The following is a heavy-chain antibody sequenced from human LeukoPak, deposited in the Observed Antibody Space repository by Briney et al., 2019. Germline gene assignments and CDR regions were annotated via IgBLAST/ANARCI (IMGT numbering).Heavy chain of an antibody. CDR3: ARDWGNYYDSSGYYYLNWFDP. D-gene: IGHD3-22*01. CDR1: GFTFSSYA. V-gene: IGHV3-30-3*01. J-gene: IGHJ5*02. Sequence: GGSLRLSCAASGFTFSSYAMHWVRQAPGKGLEWVAVISYDGSNKYYADSVKGRFTISRDNSKNTLYLQMNSLRAEDTAVYYCARDWGNYYDSSGYYYLNWFDPWGQETLVTVSS. CDR2: ISYDGSNK.